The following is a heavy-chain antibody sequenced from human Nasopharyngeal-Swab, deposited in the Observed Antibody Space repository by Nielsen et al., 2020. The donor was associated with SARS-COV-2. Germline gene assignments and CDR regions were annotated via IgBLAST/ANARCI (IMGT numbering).Heavy chain of an antibody. D-gene: IGHD2-21*02. V-gene: IGHV3-48*04. CDR2: ISSSSSTI. CDR1: GFTFSSYS. J-gene: IGHJ6*03. Sequence: GESLKISCAASGFTFSSYSMNWVRQAPGKGLEWVSYISSSSSTIYYADSVKGRFTISRDNAKNSLYLQMNSLRAEDTAVYYCARGAYCGGDCYSDYYYYMDVWGKGTTVTVSS. CDR3: ARGAYCGGDCYSDYYYYMDV.